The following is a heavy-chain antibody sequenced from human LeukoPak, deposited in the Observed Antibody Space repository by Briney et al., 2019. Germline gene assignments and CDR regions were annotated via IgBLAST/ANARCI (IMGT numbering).Heavy chain of an antibody. CDR2: ISSSGSTI. CDR1: GFTFSSYS. V-gene: IGHV3-48*04. Sequence: GGSLRLSCAASGFTFSSYSMNWVRQAPGKGLEWVSYISSSGSTIYYADSVKGRFTISRDNAKNSLYLQMNSLRAEDTAVYYCARDPRHGYNYGAFDIWGQGTMVTVSS. D-gene: IGHD5-24*01. J-gene: IGHJ3*02. CDR3: ARDPRHGYNYGAFDI.